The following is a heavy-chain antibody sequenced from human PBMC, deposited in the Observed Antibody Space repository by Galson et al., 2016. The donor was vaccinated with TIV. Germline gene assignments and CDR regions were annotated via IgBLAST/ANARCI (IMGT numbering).Heavy chain of an antibody. D-gene: IGHD1-1*01. CDR1: GDSVSSYSSA. Sequence: CAISGDSVSSYSSAWNWIRQSPSRGLEWLGRTYYTSRWFNDYALSVTSRINVKADTSKNEFSMHLDSVTPEDTAMYYCVRENRYDVSEEPNYFFEYWGQGTLVTVSS. V-gene: IGHV6-1*01. J-gene: IGHJ4*02. CDR2: TYYTSRWFN. CDR3: VRENRYDVSEEPNYFFEY.